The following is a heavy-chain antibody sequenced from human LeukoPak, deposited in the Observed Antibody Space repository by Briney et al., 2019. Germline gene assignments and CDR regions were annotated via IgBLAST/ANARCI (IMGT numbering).Heavy chain of an antibody. CDR2: ISSSSSYI. D-gene: IGHD2-15*01. Sequence: GGSLRLSCAASGFTFSSYSMNWVRQAPGKGLEWVSSISSSSSYIYYADSVTGRFTISRDNAKNSLYLQMNSLRAEDTAVYYCARRMVVAADFDYWGQGTLVTVSS. V-gene: IGHV3-21*01. J-gene: IGHJ4*02. CDR3: ARRMVVAADFDY. CDR1: GFTFSSYS.